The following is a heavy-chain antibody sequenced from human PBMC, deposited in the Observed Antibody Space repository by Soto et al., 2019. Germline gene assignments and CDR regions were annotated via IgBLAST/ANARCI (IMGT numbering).Heavy chain of an antibody. J-gene: IGHJ3*02. CDR3: ARGGGVGVAGSAAFDM. D-gene: IGHD3-3*01. CDR1: GYPVTAYY. Sequence: QLHLVQSGAVVKKPGASVTVSCSASGYPVTAYYMHWVRQAPGRGLEWMGGINPATGATKYTQTFQGRVTGTKDTSTSTLFIELSGLTSGDTAGFYCARGGGVGVAGSAAFDMWGQGTLVTVSS. CDR2: INPATGAT. V-gene: IGHV1-2*02.